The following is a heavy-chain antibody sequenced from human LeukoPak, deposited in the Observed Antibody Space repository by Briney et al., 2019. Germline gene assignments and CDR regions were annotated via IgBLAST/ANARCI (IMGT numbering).Heavy chain of an antibody. Sequence: ASVKVSCTASGYTFTSYGISWVRQAPGQGLEWMGWISTYNDNTNYAQKFQGRVSMTKDTSTSTAYMEVRSLRYDDTAVYYCARADKQQLVSYFDYWGQGTLVTVSS. V-gene: IGHV1-18*04. CDR2: ISTYNDNT. CDR3: ARADKQQLVSYFDY. CDR1: GYTFTSYG. D-gene: IGHD6-13*01. J-gene: IGHJ4*02.